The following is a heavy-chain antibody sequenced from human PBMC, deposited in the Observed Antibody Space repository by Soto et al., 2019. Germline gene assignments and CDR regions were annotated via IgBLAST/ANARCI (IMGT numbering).Heavy chain of an antibody. CDR2: ISYDGSNK. CDR3: AKVVTTRSGYFDY. Sequence: GGSLRLSCAASGFTFSSYGMHWVRQAPGKWLEWVAVISYDGSNKYYADSVKGRFTISRDNSKNTLYLQMNSLRAEDTAVYYCAKVVTTRSGYFDYWGQGXLVTVYS. V-gene: IGHV3-30*18. D-gene: IGHD3-22*01. J-gene: IGHJ4*02. CDR1: GFTFSSYG.